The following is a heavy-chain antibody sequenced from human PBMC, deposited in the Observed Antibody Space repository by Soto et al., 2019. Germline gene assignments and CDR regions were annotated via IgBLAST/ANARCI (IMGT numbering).Heavy chain of an antibody. CDR3: AKGGVIATFGGVIVTYYFDP. CDR2: LGGADGGT. D-gene: IGHD3-16*01. J-gene: IGHJ4*02. Sequence: SYAASALNVRYYCCHGIRKTPVKLLEWVSTLGGADGGTYYADSVKGRFTISRDNSKDTLYLQMNNLRAEDTALYYCAKGGVIATFGGVIVTYYFDPWGKATPVTVSS. CDR1: ALNVRYYC. V-gene: IGHV3-23*01.